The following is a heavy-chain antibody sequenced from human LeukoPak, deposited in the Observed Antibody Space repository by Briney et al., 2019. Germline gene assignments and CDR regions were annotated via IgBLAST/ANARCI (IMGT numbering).Heavy chain of an antibody. Sequence: GESLKISCKGSGYSFTSYWIGWVREMPGKGLEGMGIIYPGDSDTRYSPSFQGQVTISADKSISTAYLQWSSLKASDTAMYYCAVTWTDHQDYGSGFPYGMDVWGQGTTVTVSS. D-gene: IGHD3-10*01. CDR2: IYPGDSDT. J-gene: IGHJ6*02. CDR3: AVTWTDHQDYGSGFPYGMDV. V-gene: IGHV5-51*01. CDR1: GYSFTSYW.